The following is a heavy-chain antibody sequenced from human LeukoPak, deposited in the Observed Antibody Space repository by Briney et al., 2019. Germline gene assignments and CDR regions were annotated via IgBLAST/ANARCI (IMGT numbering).Heavy chain of an antibody. V-gene: IGHV1-69*13. Sequence: SVKVSCKASGGTFSSYAISWVRQAPGQGLEWMGGIIPIFGTANYAQKFQGRVTITADESTSTAYMELSSLRSEDTAVYYCARDLYQVDYGLYFDYWGQGTLVTVSS. CDR3: ARDLYQVDYGLYFDY. J-gene: IGHJ4*02. CDR1: GGTFSSYA. CDR2: IIPIFGTA. D-gene: IGHD4-17*01.